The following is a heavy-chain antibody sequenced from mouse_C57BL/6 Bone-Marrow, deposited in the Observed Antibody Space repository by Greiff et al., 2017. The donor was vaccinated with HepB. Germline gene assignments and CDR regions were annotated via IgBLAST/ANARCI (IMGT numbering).Heavy chain of an antibody. CDR1: GYTFTSYG. CDR3: ARYYEYDYAY. J-gene: IGHJ3*01. D-gene: IGHD2-4*01. V-gene: IGHV1-81*01. Sequence: VQLQQSGAELARPGASVKLSCKASGYTFTSYGISWVKQRTGQGLEWIGEIYPRSGNTYYNEKFKGKATLTADKSSSTAYMQLHSLTSEDSAFYFCARYYEYDYAYWGQGTLVTVCA. CDR2: IYPRSGNT.